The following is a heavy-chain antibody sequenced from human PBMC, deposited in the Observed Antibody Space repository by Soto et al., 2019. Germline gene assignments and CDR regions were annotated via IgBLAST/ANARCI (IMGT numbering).Heavy chain of an antibody. V-gene: IGHV4-34*01. D-gene: IGHD3-22*01. CDR1: GASFSTYY. CDR2: INHSGST. Sequence: PSETLSLTCGVSGASFSTYYWSWIRQPPGKGLEWIGEINHSGSTNYNPSLKSRVTISVDTSKNQFSLKLSSVTAADTAVYYCARTSYDSSGTAADPWGQGTLVTVSS. CDR3: ARTSYDSSGTAADP. J-gene: IGHJ5*02.